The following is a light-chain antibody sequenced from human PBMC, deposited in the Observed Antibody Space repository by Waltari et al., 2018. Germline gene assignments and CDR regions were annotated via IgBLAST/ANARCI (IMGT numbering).Light chain of an antibody. J-gene: IGLJ1*01. CDR1: SSDVGHYDD. Sequence: QSALTQPASVSGSHGQSITISCTGTSSDVGHYDDVSWYQQHPGKAPKLMIYDVTKRPSGIANRFSGSKSGNTASLTISGLQAEDEADYYCSSYTTSSTVYVFGTGTKVTVL. CDR2: DVT. V-gene: IGLV2-14*03. CDR3: SSYTTSSTVYV.